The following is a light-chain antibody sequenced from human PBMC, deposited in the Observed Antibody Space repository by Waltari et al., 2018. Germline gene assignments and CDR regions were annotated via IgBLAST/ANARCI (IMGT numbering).Light chain of an antibody. J-gene: IGKJ2*01. CDR2: AAS. CDR3: QQSYSALYT. V-gene: IGKV1-39*01. CDR1: QRISTY. Sequence: DIQMTQSPSSLSASVGDRVTITCRASQRISTYLNWYQQKRGKAPKLLIYAASTLQSGVPSRFSGSGSGTAFTLTISSLQPEDFAIYYCQQSYSALYTFGQGTILEI.